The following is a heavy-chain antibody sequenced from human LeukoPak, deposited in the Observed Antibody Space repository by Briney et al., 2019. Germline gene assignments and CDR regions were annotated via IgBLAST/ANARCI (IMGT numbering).Heavy chain of an antibody. CDR1: GFTFSGSA. J-gene: IGHJ5*02. V-gene: IGHV3-30-3*01. Sequence: GGSLRLSCAASGFTFSGSAMHWVRQAPGKGLEWVATISYEGNNKLHADSVKGRFTISRDNSNSTLYLQMNSLKAEDTAVYYCARGKGDSSSRYYFNWFDPWGQGTLVTVSS. CDR3: ARGKGDSSSRYYFNWFDP. CDR2: ISYEGNNK. D-gene: IGHD3-22*01.